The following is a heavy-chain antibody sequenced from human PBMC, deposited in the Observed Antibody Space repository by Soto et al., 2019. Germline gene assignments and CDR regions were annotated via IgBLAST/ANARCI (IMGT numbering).Heavy chain of an antibody. J-gene: IGHJ4*02. V-gene: IGHV3-74*01. D-gene: IGHD3-3*01. CDR2: INSDGSST. CDR1: GFTFSSYW. Sequence: LRLSCAASGFTFSSYWMHWVRQAPGKGLVWVSRINSDGSSTSYADSVKGRFTISRDNAKNTLYLQMNSLRAEDTAVYYCARREWLLDYFDYWGQGTLVIVSS. CDR3: ARREWLLDYFDY.